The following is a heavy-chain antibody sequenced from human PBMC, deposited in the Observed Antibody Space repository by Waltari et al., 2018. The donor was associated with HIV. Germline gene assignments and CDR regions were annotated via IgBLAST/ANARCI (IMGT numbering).Heavy chain of an antibody. Sequence: VESGGALVQPGGSLRLSRVGSGFTVSHNYMPWVRQAPGEGLEWVSVIYSDGRTDYTDSAKGRFTISRDTSKNTVFLQMNSLRPDDTAVFYCARGSTGRLQARGGYYGLDIWGRGTTVTVSS. J-gene: IGHJ6*02. V-gene: IGHV3-66*02. CDR1: GFTVSHNY. CDR3: ARGSTGRLQARGGYYGLDI. CDR2: IYSDGRT. D-gene: IGHD2-8*02.